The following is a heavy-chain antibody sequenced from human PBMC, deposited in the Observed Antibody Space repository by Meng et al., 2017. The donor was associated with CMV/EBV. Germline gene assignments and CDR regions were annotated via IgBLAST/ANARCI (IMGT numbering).Heavy chain of an antibody. V-gene: IGHV1-18*01. J-gene: IGHJ4*02. CDR3: ASLRIAAAGIYLDY. Sequence: SGYTFTSYGISWVRQAPGQGLEWMGWISAYNGNTNYAQKLQGRVTMTTDTSTSTAYMELRSLRSDDTAVYYCASLRIAAAGIYLDYRGQGTLVTVSS. CDR2: ISAYNGNT. D-gene: IGHD6-13*01. CDR1: GYTFTSYG.